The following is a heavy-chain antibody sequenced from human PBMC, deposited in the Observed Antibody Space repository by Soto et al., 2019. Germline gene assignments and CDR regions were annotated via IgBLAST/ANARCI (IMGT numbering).Heavy chain of an antibody. CDR3: ARGRGNSVLVTTFDY. CDR1: GGVFSSFA. CDR2: IIPIFGSA. Sequence: QVQLVQSGAEVKKPGSSVRVSCKTFGGVFSSFAISWVRQAPGQGLEWMGGIIPIFGSANYAQKYQGRVTITADEYTSTVYMELSSLKSEDTAVYYCARGRGNSVLVTTFDYWGQGTRVTVSS. D-gene: IGHD3-9*01. V-gene: IGHV1-69*01. J-gene: IGHJ4*02.